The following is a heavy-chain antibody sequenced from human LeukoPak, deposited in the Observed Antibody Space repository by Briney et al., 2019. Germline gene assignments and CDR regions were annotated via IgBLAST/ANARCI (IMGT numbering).Heavy chain of an antibody. CDR2: ISYSGST. CDR1: GGSISTYY. Sequence: SETLSLTCTVSGGSISTYYWSWIRQPPGKGLEWIGYISYSGSTNYNPSLKSRVTITVDTSKNQFSLKLSSVTAADTAVYYCARHASDDYGDYGHDYWGQGTLVTVSS. D-gene: IGHD4-17*01. V-gene: IGHV4-59*01. J-gene: IGHJ4*02. CDR3: ARHASDDYGDYGHDY.